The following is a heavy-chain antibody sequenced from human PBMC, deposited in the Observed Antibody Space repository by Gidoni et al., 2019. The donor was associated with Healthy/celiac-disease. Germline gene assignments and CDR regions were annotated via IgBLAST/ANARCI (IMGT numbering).Heavy chain of an antibody. Sequence: QVQLVESGGGVVQPGRSLRLSCAASGFTFSSYAMHWVRQAPGKGLEWVAVISYDGSNKYYADSVKGRFTISRDNSKNTLYLQMNSLRAEDTAVYYCARRGCSSTSCFVYYYYGMDVWGQGTTVTVSS. D-gene: IGHD2-2*01. CDR3: ARRGCSSTSCFVYYYYGMDV. CDR1: GFTFSSYA. V-gene: IGHV3-30-3*01. J-gene: IGHJ6*02. CDR2: ISYDGSNK.